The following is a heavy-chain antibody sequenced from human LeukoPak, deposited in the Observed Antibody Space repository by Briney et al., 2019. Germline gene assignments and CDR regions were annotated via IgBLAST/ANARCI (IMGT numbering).Heavy chain of an antibody. CDR2: IIPIFGIA. CDR3: ERDPRWVRLPYDY. J-gene: IGHJ4*02. V-gene: IGHV1-69*17. Sequence: ASVKVSYKASGGTFNNYAIRWVRQAPGQGGEWMGWIIPIFGIAKYAQKFQGRVTITADKSASTAYMELSSLRSEDTGVYYCERDPRWVRLPYDYWGQGTLVTVSS. CDR1: GGTFNNYA. D-gene: IGHD5-18*01.